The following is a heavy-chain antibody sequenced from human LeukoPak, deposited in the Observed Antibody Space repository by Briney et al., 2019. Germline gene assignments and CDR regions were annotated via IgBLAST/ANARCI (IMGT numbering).Heavy chain of an antibody. CDR1: GGSINSRPYS. CDR2: ISGTDGST. V-gene: IGHV3-23*01. Sequence: PPSETLSLTCTVSGGSINSRPYSWGWVRQAPGKGLEWVSTISGTDGSTYYADSVKGRFTISRDNSKNTLYLQMNSLRAEDTALYYCARDSRHLSSTRGGLKESRGAFFDYWGQGTLVTVSS. CDR3: ARDSRHLSSTRGGLKESRGAFFDY. D-gene: IGHD6-13*01. J-gene: IGHJ4*02.